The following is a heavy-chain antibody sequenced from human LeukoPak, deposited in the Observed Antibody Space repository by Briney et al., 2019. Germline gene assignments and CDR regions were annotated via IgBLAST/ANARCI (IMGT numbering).Heavy chain of an antibody. V-gene: IGHV3-23*01. D-gene: IGHD2-21*01. Sequence: GGSLRLSCATSGFTFSSYAMSWVRQTPGKGLEWVSAITGSGGRPYYADSVKGRFTISRDNSKNTLYLQMNSLRAEDTAVYYCAKSAIGPKYYFDYWGQGTLVTVSS. CDR3: AKSAIGPKYYFDY. CDR1: GFTFSSYA. J-gene: IGHJ4*02. CDR2: ITGSGGRP.